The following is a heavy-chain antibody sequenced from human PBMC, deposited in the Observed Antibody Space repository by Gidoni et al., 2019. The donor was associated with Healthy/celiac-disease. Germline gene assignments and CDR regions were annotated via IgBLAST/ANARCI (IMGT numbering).Heavy chain of an antibody. Sequence: QVQLVQSGAEVKKPGASVKVSCKASGYTFTGYYMHWVRQAPGQGLEWMGWINPNSGGTNYAQKFQGRVTMTRDTSISTAYMELSRLRSDDTAVYYCAREGNCSSTSCSAEFDYWGQGTLVTVSS. D-gene: IGHD2-2*01. CDR1: GYTFTGYY. V-gene: IGHV1-2*02. CDR3: AREGNCSSTSCSAEFDY. CDR2: INPNSGGT. J-gene: IGHJ4*02.